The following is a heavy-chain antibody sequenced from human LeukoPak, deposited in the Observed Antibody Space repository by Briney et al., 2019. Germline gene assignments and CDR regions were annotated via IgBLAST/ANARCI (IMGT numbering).Heavy chain of an antibody. Sequence: PGGSLRLSCAASGFTFSSYGMHWVRQAPGKGLEWVAFIRYDGSNKYYADSVKGRFTISRDNSKNTLYLQMNSLRAEDTAVYYCAIPLGGYNYLDYWGQGTLVTVSS. D-gene: IGHD5-24*01. CDR2: IRYDGSNK. V-gene: IGHV3-30*02. CDR1: GFTFSSYG. CDR3: AIPLGGYNYLDY. J-gene: IGHJ4*02.